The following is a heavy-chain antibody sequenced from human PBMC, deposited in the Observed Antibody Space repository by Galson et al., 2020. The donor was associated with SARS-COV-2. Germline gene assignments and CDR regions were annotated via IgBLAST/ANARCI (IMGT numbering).Heavy chain of an antibody. Sequence: GGSLRLSCAASGFTFHDHAMTWVRQAPGKRLEWLSSISGRGGSTYYADSVKGRITISRDSSQNTVFLHMDSLRAEDTALYFCARVHSSSWYLSPSSYYCDFWGQGTLVTVSS. CDR3: ARVHSSSWYLSPSSYYCDF. V-gene: IGHV3-23*01. CDR1: GFTFHDHA. CDR2: ISGRGGST. J-gene: IGHJ4*02. D-gene: IGHD6-13*01.